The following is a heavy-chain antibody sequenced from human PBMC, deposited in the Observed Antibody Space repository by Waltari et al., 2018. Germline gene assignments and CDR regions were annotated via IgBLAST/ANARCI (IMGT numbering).Heavy chain of an antibody. Sequence: QVQLQESGPGLVKPSETLSLTCTVSGAYISSHYWSWIRQPAGKGLEWIGRIYISGSTNYNPSLQSRVTMSVDTSKNQFSLKLSSVTAADTAVYYCARNWYSSGWYWFDPWGQGTVVTVSS. D-gene: IGHD6-19*01. CDR1: GAYISSHY. CDR2: IYISGST. V-gene: IGHV4-4*07. CDR3: ARNWYSSGWYWFDP. J-gene: IGHJ5*02.